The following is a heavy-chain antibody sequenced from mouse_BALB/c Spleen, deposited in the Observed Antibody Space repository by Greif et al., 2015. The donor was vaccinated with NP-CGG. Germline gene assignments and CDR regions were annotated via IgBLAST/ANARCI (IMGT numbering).Heavy chain of an antibody. Sequence: VQLKESGAELVKPGASVKLSCTASGFNIKDTYMHWVKQRPEQGLEWIGGIDPANGNTKYDPKFQGKATITADTSSNTAYLQLSSLTSEDTAVYYCANPYGSSYYAMDYWGQGTSVTVSS. CDR3: ANPYGSSYYAMDY. CDR1: GFNIKDTY. D-gene: IGHD1-1*01. J-gene: IGHJ4*01. V-gene: IGHV14-3*02. CDR2: IDPANGNT.